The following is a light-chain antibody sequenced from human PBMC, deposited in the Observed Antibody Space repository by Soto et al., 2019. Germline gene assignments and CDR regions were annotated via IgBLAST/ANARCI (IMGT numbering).Light chain of an antibody. CDR2: DAS. CDR3: QQFSSYPLA. J-gene: IGKJ4*01. CDR1: QTVRNNY. Sequence: EFVLTQSPGTLSLSPGERATLSCRASQTVRNNYLAWYQQKPGQAPRLLIYDASSRATGIPDRFSGGGSGTDFTLTICRLEPEDFAVYYCQQFSSYPLAFGGGTKV. V-gene: IGKV3-20*01.